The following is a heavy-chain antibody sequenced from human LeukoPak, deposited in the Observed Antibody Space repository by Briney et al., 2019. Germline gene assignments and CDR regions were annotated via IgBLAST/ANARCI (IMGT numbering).Heavy chain of an antibody. V-gene: IGHV4-39*07. Sequence: SETLSLTCTVSGGSISSSNYYWGWIRQPPGKGLEWIGSIYYRGSTYYNPSLMSRVTIFVDTSKNQFSLKLSSVTAADTAVYYCARIRVNVVPAATGAFDIWGQGTMVTVSS. CDR3: ARIRVNVVPAATGAFDI. CDR2: IYYRGST. J-gene: IGHJ3*02. CDR1: GGSISSSNYY. D-gene: IGHD2-2*01.